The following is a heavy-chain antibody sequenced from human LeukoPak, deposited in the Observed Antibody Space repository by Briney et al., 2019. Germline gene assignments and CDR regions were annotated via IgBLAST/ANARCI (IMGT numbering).Heavy chain of an antibody. D-gene: IGHD3-9*01. V-gene: IGHV4-34*01. Sequence: PSETLSLTCTVSGGSLTSRYWGWIRQPPGKGLEWIGEINHSGSTNYNPSLKSRVTISVDTSKNQFSLKLSSVTAADTAVYYCARGKVLRYFDWSRNWFDPWGQGTLVTVSS. J-gene: IGHJ5*02. CDR1: GGSLTSRY. CDR2: INHSGST. CDR3: ARGKVLRYFDWSRNWFDP.